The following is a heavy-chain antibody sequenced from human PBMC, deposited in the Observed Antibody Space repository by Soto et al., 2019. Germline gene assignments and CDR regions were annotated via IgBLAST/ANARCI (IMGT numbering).Heavy chain of an antibody. CDR2: INTDGGTT. Sequence: EVQLEESGGDLVQPGGSLRLSCAASGFTFSSYWMHWVRQAPGKGLVWVSRINTDGGTTTYAESVKGRFNISRDNARNTVYLQMNSLRPEDTALYYCVRVGSGSYSWRDPWGQGTLVTVSS. CDR1: GFTFSSYW. CDR3: VRVGSGSYSWRDP. J-gene: IGHJ5*02. V-gene: IGHV3-74*01. D-gene: IGHD1-26*01.